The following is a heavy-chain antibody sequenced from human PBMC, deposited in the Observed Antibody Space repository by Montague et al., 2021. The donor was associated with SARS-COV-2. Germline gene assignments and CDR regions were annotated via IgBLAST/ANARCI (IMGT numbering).Heavy chain of an antibody. D-gene: IGHD2-8*01. V-gene: IGHV3-48*03. CDR1: GFTFSSYE. CDR2: ISSGSTI. J-gene: IGHJ4*02. Sequence: SLRLSCAASGFTFSSYEMNWVRQAPGKGLEWVSYISSGSTIYYAXXVKGRFTISRDNAKNSLYLQMNSLRAEDTAVYYCASRAPTRIVLVLYAIGSYFDYWGQGTLVTVSS. CDR3: ASRAPTRIVLVLYAIGSYFDY.